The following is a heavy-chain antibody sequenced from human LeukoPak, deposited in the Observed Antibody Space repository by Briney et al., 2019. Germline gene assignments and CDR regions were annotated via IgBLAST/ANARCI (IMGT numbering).Heavy chain of an antibody. D-gene: IGHD3-10*01. J-gene: IGHJ6*04. V-gene: IGHV3-23*01. CDR3: AKGITMVRGVIIMGYYYYYGMEV. Sequence: GGSLRLSCAASGFTFSSYAMSWVRQAPGKGLEWVSAISGSGGSTYYADSVKGRFTISRDNSKNTLYLQMNSLRAEDTAVYYCAKGITMVRGVIIMGYYYYYGMEVWGKGTTVTVSS. CDR2: ISGSGGST. CDR1: GFTFSSYA.